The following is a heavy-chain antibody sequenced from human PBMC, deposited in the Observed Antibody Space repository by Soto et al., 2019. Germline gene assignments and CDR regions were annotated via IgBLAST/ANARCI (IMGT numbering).Heavy chain of an antibody. CDR1: GFSFSNYY. D-gene: IGHD6-19*01. J-gene: IGHJ4*02. Sequence: GGSLRLSCAASGFSFSNYYMSWVRQAPGKGLEWVANIKQDGSEKNYVDSVKGRFTISRDNTKNSLYLEMNTPRAEDTAVYYCARERLITMSGSAWHGFGYWGRGALVTVSS. CDR2: IKQDGSEK. V-gene: IGHV3-7*01. CDR3: ARERLITMSGSAWHGFGY.